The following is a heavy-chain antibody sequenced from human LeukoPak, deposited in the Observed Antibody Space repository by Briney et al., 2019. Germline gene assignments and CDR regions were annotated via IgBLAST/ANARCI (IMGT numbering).Heavy chain of an antibody. D-gene: IGHD1-26*01. CDR1: GGSISSGSYY. CDR3: ARVVVGAENAFDI. CDR2: IYTSGST. J-gene: IGHJ3*02. V-gene: IGHV4-61*02. Sequence: PSETLSLTCTVSGGSISSGSYYWSWIRQPAGKGLEWIGRIYTSGSTNYNPSLKSRVTISVDTSKNQFSLKLSSVTAADTAVYYCARVVVGAENAFDIWGQGTMVTVSS.